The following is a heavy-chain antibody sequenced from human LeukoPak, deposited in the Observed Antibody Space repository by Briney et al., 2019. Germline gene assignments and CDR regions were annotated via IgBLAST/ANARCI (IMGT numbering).Heavy chain of an antibody. CDR1: GFTFSNYG. Sequence: PGGSLRLSCAASGFTFSNYGMNWVRQAPGKGLEWVSSISTSSSFIYYADSVKGRFTISRDNAKNSLYLQMNSLRAEDTAIYFCARYVGSTSLDYWGQGTLVTAAS. V-gene: IGHV3-21*01. CDR2: ISTSSSFI. J-gene: IGHJ4*02. D-gene: IGHD1-26*01. CDR3: ARYVGSTSLDY.